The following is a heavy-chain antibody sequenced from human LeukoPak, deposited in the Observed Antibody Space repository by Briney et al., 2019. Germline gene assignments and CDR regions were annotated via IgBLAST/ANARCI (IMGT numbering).Heavy chain of an antibody. CDR2: TKEDGSEK. D-gene: IGHD6-19*01. CDR3: ARGQWLLF. V-gene: IGHV3-7*01. J-gene: IGHJ4*02. CDR1: GFTFSDYQ. Sequence: GGSLRLSCAASGFTFSDYQMGWVRQAPRKGPEWVANTKEDGSEKYYADSVKGRFTISRDNAKNSLDLQMNSLRAEDTAVYYCARGQWLLFRGQGTLVTVSS.